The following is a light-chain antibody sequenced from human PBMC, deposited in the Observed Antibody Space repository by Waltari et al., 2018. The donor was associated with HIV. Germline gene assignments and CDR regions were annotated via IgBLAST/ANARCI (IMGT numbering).Light chain of an antibody. CDR1: SSDVGAYKF. J-gene: IGLJ1*01. CDR3: TSYTTSITYV. CDR2: EVS. V-gene: IGLV2-14*01. Sequence: QSALTQPASVSGSPGQSLTISCTATSSDVGAYKFVSWYQQHPGKAPKLIIYEVSNRPSGVSNRVSASKSGNTASLTISGLQAEDEADYYCTSYTTSITYVFGAGTKVTVL.